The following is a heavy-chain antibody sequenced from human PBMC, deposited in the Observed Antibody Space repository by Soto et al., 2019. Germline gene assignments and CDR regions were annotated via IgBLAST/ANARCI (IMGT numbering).Heavy chain of an antibody. CDR3: ARVYGEDYYYYYYYMDV. D-gene: IGHD4-17*01. V-gene: IGHV3-53*01. J-gene: IGHJ6*03. CDR2: IYSGGST. CDR1: GFTVSSNY. Sequence: GGSLRLSCAASGFTVSSNYMSWVRQAPGKGLEWVSVIYSGGSTYYTESVKGRFTISRDNSKNTLYLQMNSLRAEDTAVYYCARVYGEDYYYYYYYMDVWGKGTTVTVSS.